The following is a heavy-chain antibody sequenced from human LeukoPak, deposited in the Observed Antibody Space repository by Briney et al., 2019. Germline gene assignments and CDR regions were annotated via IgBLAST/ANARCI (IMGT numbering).Heavy chain of an antibody. J-gene: IGHJ4*02. V-gene: IGHV3-48*01. CDR3: ARDSTLSEYSSIKMDY. D-gene: IGHD2/OR15-2a*01. CDR2: ISSGSTTI. Sequence: QPGGSLRLSCVASGFSFSIYNMIWVRQAPGKGLEWSSYISSGSTTIYYADSVKGRFTISRDNAKKSLYLQMNTLSAEDTAVYYCARDSTLSEYSSIKMDYWGQGALVTVSS. CDR1: GFSFSIYN.